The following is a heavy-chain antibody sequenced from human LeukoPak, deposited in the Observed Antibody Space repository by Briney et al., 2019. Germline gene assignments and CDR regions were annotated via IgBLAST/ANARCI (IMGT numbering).Heavy chain of an antibody. CDR1: GFTFSYYA. V-gene: IGHV3-23*01. CDR3: AKGLQEHYYYYYMDV. D-gene: IGHD4-11*01. J-gene: IGHJ6*03. CDR2: ISGSGGSI. Sequence: GGSLRLSCAASGFTFSYYAMNWVRQAPGKGLEWVSVISGSGGSIYYADSVKGRFTISRDKSKNTLYLQMNNLRAEDTAVYYCAKGLQEHYYYYYMDVWGKGTTVTVSS.